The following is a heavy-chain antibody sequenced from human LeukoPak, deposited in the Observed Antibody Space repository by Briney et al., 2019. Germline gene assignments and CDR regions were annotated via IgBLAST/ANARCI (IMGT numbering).Heavy chain of an antibody. CDR2: ISPNSGGT. CDR1: GYTFTGYY. D-gene: IGHD3-22*01. Sequence: ASVKVSCKASGYTFTGYYMHWVRQAPGQGLEWMGWISPNSGGTNYAQKFQGRVTMTRDTSKNQFSLKLSSVTAADTAVYYCARTARKTMIVVVTKAAFDIWGQGTMVTVSS. V-gene: IGHV1-2*02. J-gene: IGHJ3*02. CDR3: ARTARKTMIVVVTKAAFDI.